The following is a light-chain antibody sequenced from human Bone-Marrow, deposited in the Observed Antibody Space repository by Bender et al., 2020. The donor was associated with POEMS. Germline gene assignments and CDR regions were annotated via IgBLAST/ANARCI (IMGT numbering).Light chain of an antibody. V-gene: IGLV4-69*01. CDR2: IKSDGSH. Sequence: QVVLTQSPSASASLGASVKLTCTLSSGHTHYVAAWHQQQPEKGPRYLLKIKSDGSHTKADGIPDRSSGSSSGTERYLTIYSVQFEDEADYYYQTWVTGIVFGGGTKLTVL. CDR3: QTWVTGIV. J-gene: IGLJ2*01. CDR1: SGHTHYV.